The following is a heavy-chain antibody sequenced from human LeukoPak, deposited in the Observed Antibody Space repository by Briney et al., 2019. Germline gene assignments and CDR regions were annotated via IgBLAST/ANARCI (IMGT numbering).Heavy chain of an antibody. Sequence: GGSLRLSCAASGFSVSSNYMSWVRQAPGKGLTWVSVIYSSGSTYYADSVKGRFAISRDDSKNTLHLQMNSLRAEDTAMYYCTRAHGRITRDACLDYWGQGTLVTVSS. J-gene: IGHJ4*02. CDR1: GFSVSSNY. V-gene: IGHV3-53*01. CDR2: IYSSGST. CDR3: TRAHGRITRDACLDY. D-gene: IGHD3-10*01.